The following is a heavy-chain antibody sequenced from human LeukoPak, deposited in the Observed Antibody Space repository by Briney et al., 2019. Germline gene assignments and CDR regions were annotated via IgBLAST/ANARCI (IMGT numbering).Heavy chain of an antibody. V-gene: IGHV5-51*01. CDR2: VYPLDSET. CDR3: VRHNTGADY. J-gene: IGHJ4*02. Sequence: GESLKISCQTSEYSFNTFMIAWVRQAPGRGLEWMGLVYPLDSETRYGPSFQGQVTISADKSTSSAFLQWDSLKASDTAMYYCVRHNTGADYWGQGTLVTVSS. D-gene: IGHD1-14*01. CDR1: EYSFNTFM.